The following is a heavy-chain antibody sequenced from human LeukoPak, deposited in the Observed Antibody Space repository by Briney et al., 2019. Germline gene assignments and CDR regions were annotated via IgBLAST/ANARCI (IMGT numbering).Heavy chain of an antibody. CDR3: ARGPMVGGVQYPLDY. CDR1: GGSISSYY. V-gene: IGHV4-59*01. D-gene: IGHD3-10*01. Sequence: SETLSLTCTVSGGSISSYYWSWIRQPPGKGLEWIGYIYYSGSTNYNPSLKSRVTISIDTSKNQFSLKLNSVTAADTAVYYCARGPMVGGVQYPLDYWGQGPLVTASS. J-gene: IGHJ4*02. CDR2: IYYSGST.